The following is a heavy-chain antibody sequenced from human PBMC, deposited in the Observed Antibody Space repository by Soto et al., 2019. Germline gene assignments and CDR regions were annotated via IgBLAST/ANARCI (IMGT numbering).Heavy chain of an antibody. CDR2: ISAYNGNT. D-gene: IGHD3-10*01. CDR3: ARDKVVGLWFGELLYTSNSQSGYYGMDV. Sequence: EASVKVSCKASGYTFTSYGISWVRQAPGQGLEWMGWISAYNGNTNYAQKLQGRVTMTTDTSTSTAYMELRSLRSDDTAVYYCARDKVVGLWFGELLYTSNSQSGYYGMDVWGQGTTVTVSS. J-gene: IGHJ6*02. V-gene: IGHV1-18*01. CDR1: GYTFTSYG.